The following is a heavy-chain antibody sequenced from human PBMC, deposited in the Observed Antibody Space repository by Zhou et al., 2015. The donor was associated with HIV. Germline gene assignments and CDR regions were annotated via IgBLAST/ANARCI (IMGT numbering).Heavy chain of an antibody. Sequence: QVQLVQSGAEVKKPGSSVKVSCKSSGYTFSTYPISWVRQAPGHGLEWMGGILPIVGSSTYAQSLQGRATITADESTSTAYMELSSLRSEDTAVYYCARGGLYDSSGTIDYWGQGTLVTVSS. CDR3: ARGGLYDSSGTIDY. CDR1: GYTFSTYP. V-gene: IGHV1-69*01. J-gene: IGHJ4*02. D-gene: IGHD3-22*01. CDR2: ILPIVGSS.